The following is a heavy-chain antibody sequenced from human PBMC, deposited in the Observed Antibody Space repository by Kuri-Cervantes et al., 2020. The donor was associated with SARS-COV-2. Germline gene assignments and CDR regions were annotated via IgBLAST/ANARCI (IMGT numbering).Heavy chain of an antibody. J-gene: IGHJ4*02. CDR2: IHTSGST. CDR3: ARDLAYDSSGYAFDY. V-gene: IGHV4-61*02. Sequence: SCTVSGGSISSGSYYWSWIRQPAGKGLEWIGRIHTSGSTNYNPSLKSRVTISVDTSKNQFSLKLSSVTAADTAVYYCARDLAYDSSGYAFDYWGQGTLVTVSS. D-gene: IGHD3-22*01. CDR1: GGSISSGSYY.